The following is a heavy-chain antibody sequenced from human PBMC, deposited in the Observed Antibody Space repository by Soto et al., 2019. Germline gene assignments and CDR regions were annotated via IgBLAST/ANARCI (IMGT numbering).Heavy chain of an antibody. Sequence: EVQLLESGGGLVQPGGSLRLSCAASGFTFSSYAMSWVRQAPGKGLEWVSAISGSGGSTYYADSVKGRFTISRDNSKNTLYLQMNSLRAEDTAVYYCAKEFAASGSWGDAFDIWGQDTMVTVSS. D-gene: IGHD1-26*01. V-gene: IGHV3-23*01. CDR2: ISGSGGST. CDR1: GFTFSSYA. CDR3: AKEFAASGSWGDAFDI. J-gene: IGHJ3*02.